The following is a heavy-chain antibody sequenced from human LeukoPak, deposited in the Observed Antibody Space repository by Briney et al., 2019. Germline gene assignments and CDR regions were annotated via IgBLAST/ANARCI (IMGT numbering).Heavy chain of an antibody. CDR2: TSGSSGSTI. V-gene: IGHV3-48*01. D-gene: IGHD5-12*01. CDR1: GFSFSRYC. Sequence: GESLRLSCAASGFSFSRYCMNWVRQAPGRGLEWLSYTSGSSGSTIYYAQSVRGRFTISRDDAKNTLYLQMNSLRADDTAVYFCARDKIQWLRYSYFDYWGQGVLVTVSS. CDR3: ARDKIQWLRYSYFDY. J-gene: IGHJ4*02.